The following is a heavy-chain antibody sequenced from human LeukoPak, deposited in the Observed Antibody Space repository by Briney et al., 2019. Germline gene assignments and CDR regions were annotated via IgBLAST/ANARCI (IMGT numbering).Heavy chain of an antibody. CDR1: GGTFSSYA. Sequence: VASVKVSCTASGGTFSSYAISWVRQAPGQGLEWMGGIIPIFGTANYAQKFQGRVTITADESTSTAYMELSSLRSEDTAVYYCARQGYSSSWYPYYFDYWGQGTLVTVSS. D-gene: IGHD6-13*01. V-gene: IGHV1-69*01. J-gene: IGHJ4*02. CDR2: IIPIFGTA. CDR3: ARQGYSSSWYPYYFDY.